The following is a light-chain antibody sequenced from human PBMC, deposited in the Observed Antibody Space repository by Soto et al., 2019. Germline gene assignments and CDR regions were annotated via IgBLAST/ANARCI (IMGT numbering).Light chain of an antibody. J-gene: IGKJ2*02. CDR1: QSVSSN. CDR3: QQYNNWPPGI. Sequence: EMVMTQSPATLSVSPGERATLSCRASQSVSSNLAWYQQKPGQAPRLLIYGASTRATGIPARFSGSGSGTEFTLTISSLQSEDFAVYYCQQYNNWPPGIFGQGTKLEIK. V-gene: IGKV3-15*01. CDR2: GAS.